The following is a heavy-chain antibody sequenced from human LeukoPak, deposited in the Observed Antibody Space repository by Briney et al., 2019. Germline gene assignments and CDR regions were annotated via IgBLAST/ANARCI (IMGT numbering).Heavy chain of an antibody. D-gene: IGHD3-16*01. CDR2: IYYSGST. CDR3: ARPGSVLAEYYYGMDV. Sequence: SETLSLTCTVSGGSISSYYWSWIRQPPGKGLEWIGYIYYSGSTNYNPSLKSRVTISVGTSKNQFSLKLSSVTAADTAVYYCARPGSVLAEYYYGMDVWGQGTTVTVSS. CDR1: GGSISSYY. V-gene: IGHV4-59*08. J-gene: IGHJ6*02.